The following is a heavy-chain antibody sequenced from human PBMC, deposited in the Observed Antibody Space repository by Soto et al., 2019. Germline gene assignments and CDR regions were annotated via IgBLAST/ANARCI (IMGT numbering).Heavy chain of an antibody. CDR1: GGSINYSTYY. J-gene: IGHJ5*02. V-gene: IGHV4-39*01. CDR3: ARHVEVLWFGELSAGGWFDP. Sequence: SETLSLTCSVSGGSINYSTYYWGWIRQPPGKGLEWIGSINYSGKTYYSPSLKSRVTVSVDTSKNQFSLQLTSVTAADTAVYYCARHVEVLWFGELSAGGWFDPWGQGNLVT. CDR2: INYSGKT. D-gene: IGHD3-10*01.